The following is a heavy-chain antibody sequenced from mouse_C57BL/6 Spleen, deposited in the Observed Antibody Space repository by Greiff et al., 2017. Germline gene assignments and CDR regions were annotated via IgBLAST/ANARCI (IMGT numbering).Heavy chain of an antibody. Sequence: EVQLQESGAELVRPGASVKLSCTASGFNIKDDYMHWVKQRPEQGLEWIGWIDPENGDTEYASKFQGKATITADTSSNTAYLQLSSLTSEDTAVYYCTTSTYYGYDQGYYFDYWGQGTTLTVSS. CDR1: GFNIKDDY. D-gene: IGHD2-9*01. J-gene: IGHJ2*01. CDR2: IDPENGDT. V-gene: IGHV14-4*01. CDR3: TTSTYYGYDQGYYFDY.